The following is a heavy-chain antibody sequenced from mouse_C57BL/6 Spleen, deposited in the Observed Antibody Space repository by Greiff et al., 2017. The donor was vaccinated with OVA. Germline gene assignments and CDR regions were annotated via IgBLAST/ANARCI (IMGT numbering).Heavy chain of an antibody. CDR3: ARSSYYYGISYWYFDV. V-gene: IGHV1-64*01. Sequence: VQLQQPGAELVKPGASVKLSCKASGYTFTSYWMHWVKQRPGQGLEWIGMIHPNSGSTNYNEKFKSKATLTVDKSSSTAYMQLSSLTSEDSAVYYCARSSYYYGISYWYFDVWGTGTTVTVSS. CDR1: GYTFTSYW. D-gene: IGHD1-1*01. CDR2: IHPNSGST. J-gene: IGHJ1*03.